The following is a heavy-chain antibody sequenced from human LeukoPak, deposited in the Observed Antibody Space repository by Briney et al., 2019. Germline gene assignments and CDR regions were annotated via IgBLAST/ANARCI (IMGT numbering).Heavy chain of an antibody. CDR1: GFTFSDYY. D-gene: IGHD3-9*01. J-gene: IGHJ4*02. CDR3: AREEAYFDSLLAYYFDY. CDR2: ISSSGSTI. V-gene: IGHV3-11*01. Sequence: GGSLRLSCAASGFTFSDYYMSWIRQAPGKGLEWVSYISSSGSTIYYADSVKGRFTISRDNAKNSLYLQMNSLRAEDTAVYYCAREEAYFDSLLAYYFDYWGQGTLVTVSS.